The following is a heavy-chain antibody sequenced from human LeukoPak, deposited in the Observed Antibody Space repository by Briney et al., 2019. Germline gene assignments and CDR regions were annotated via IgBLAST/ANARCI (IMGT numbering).Heavy chain of an antibody. Sequence: SETLSLTCTVSGGSISSYYWSWIRQPAGKGLEWIGRIYTSGGTNYNSSLKSRVTMSVDTSKNQFSLKLSSVTAADTAVYYCARSPYCSGGSCHYYYGMDVWGQGTTVTVSS. D-gene: IGHD2-15*01. CDR1: GGSISSYY. CDR2: IYTSGGT. V-gene: IGHV4-4*07. CDR3: ARSPYCSGGSCHYYYGMDV. J-gene: IGHJ6*02.